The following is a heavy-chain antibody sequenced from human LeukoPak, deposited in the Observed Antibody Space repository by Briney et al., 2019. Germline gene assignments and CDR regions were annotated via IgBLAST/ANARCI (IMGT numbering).Heavy chain of an antibody. CDR1: AGSVNSSSYY. D-gene: IGHD6-19*01. J-gene: IGHJ4*02. V-gene: IGHV4-39*01. Sequence: SETLSLNGTGSAGSVNSSSYYWGWTRQPPEKGLEWIGSIYYSGSTYYNPCLKSRVTISVDTSKNQYSLKLSSVTAADTAVYYCARLPAVAGIFDYWGQGTLVTVSS. CDR2: IYYSGST. CDR3: ARLPAVAGIFDY.